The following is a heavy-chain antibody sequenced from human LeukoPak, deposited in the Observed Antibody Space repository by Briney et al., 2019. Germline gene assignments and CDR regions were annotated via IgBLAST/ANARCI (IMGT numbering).Heavy chain of an antibody. V-gene: IGHV1-24*01. CDR2: FDPEDGET. CDR1: GYTLTELS. J-gene: IGHJ5*02. Sequence: ASVKVSCKVSGYTLTELSMHWVRQAPGKGLEWMGGFDPEDGETIYVQKFQGRVTMTEDTSTDTAYMELSSLRSEDTAVYYCATAWRGDSSGPGGGVFDPWGQGTLVTVSS. D-gene: IGHD3-22*01. CDR3: ATAWRGDSSGPGGGVFDP.